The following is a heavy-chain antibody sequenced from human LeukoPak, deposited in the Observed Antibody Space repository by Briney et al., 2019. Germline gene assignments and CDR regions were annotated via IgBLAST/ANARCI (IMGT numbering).Heavy chain of an antibody. V-gene: IGHV3-7*01. D-gene: IGHD3-10*01. J-gene: IGHJ6*03. Sequence: GGSLRLSCAASGFTFSSYWMSWVRQAPGKGLEWVANIKQDGSEKYFVDSVKGRFTISRDNAKNSLYLQMNSLRAEDTAVYYCARRSITMVRGVIPSYYYYMDVWGKGTTVTISS. CDR1: GFTFSSYW. CDR3: ARRSITMVRGVIPSYYYYMDV. CDR2: IKQDGSEK.